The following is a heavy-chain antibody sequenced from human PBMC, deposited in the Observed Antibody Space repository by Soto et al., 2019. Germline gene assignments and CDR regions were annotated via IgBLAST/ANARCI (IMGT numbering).Heavy chain of an antibody. D-gene: IGHD6-13*01. J-gene: IGHJ4*02. CDR1: GGSISSSSYY. CDR2: IYYSGST. V-gene: IGHV4-39*01. Sequence: PSETLSLTCTVSGGSISSSSYYWGWIRQPPGKGLEWIGSIYYSGSTYYNPSLKNRVTISVDTSKNQFSLKLSSVTAADTAVYYCARHELLEAVLDYWGQGTLVTVSS. CDR3: ARHELLEAVLDY.